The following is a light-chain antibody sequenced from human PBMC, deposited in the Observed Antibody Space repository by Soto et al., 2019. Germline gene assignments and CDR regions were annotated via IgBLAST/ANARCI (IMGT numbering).Light chain of an antibody. J-gene: IGKJ1*01. Sequence: EIVMTQSPATLSVSPGGKDTLSCRASQSISDTLAWYQQKPGQAPRLLIYGASTRAPGFPARFSGSGSGTDFTLTISSLQSEDFAVYYCQQYNNWPPGWTFGQGTKVDIK. CDR3: QQYNNWPPGWT. V-gene: IGKV3-15*01. CDR2: GAS. CDR1: QSISDT.